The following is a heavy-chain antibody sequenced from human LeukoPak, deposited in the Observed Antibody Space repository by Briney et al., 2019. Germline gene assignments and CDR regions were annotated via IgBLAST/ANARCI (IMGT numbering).Heavy chain of an antibody. CDR2: IYSGGTT. J-gene: IGHJ4*02. Sequence: GGSLRLSCAASGFTFSSYEMNWVRQAPGKGLEWVSLIYSGGTTYYADSVKGRFTISRDNSKNTLYLQMNNLRAEDTAVYYCARIWTGDGLQLWSHFDYWGQGTLVTVFS. CDR1: GFTFSSYE. D-gene: IGHD5-18*01. V-gene: IGHV3-53*01. CDR3: ARIWTGDGLQLWSHFDY.